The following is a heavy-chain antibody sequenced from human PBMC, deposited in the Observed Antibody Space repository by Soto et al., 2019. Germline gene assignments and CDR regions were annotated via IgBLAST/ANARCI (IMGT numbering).Heavy chain of an antibody. D-gene: IGHD2-2*01. CDR1: GFTFSRYV. Sequence: LRLSCAGSGFTFSRYVMSWVRQAPGKGLEWVSAISGSGGSTYFADSVKGRFTISRDNSKNTLYLQMNRLRAEDTAVYYCAKVSGDQLLSTFDYWGQGTLVTVSS. CDR2: ISGSGGST. CDR3: AKVSGDQLLSTFDY. J-gene: IGHJ4*02. V-gene: IGHV3-23*01.